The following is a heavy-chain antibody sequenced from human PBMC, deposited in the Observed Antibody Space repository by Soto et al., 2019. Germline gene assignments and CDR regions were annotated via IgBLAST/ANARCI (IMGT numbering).Heavy chain of an antibody. D-gene: IGHD2-2*01. CDR1: GFTFSRYV. Sequence: LRLSCAGSGFTFSRYVMSWVRQAPGKGLEWVSAISGSGGSTYFADSVKGRFTISRDNSKNTLYLQMNRLRAEDTAVYYCAKVSGDQLLSTFDYWGQGTLVTVSS. CDR2: ISGSGGST. CDR3: AKVSGDQLLSTFDY. J-gene: IGHJ4*02. V-gene: IGHV3-23*01.